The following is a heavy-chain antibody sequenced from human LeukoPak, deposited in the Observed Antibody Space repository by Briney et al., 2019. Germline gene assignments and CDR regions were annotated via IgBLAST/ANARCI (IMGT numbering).Heavy chain of an antibody. CDR1: GGSISSSDYS. CDR3: ARPTRGYSYGMDS. Sequence: SETLSLTCTVSGGSISSSDYSWGWIRQPPGKALEWIGSMYSSGRTYFNPSLKSRVTISIDTSKNQFSLKLTSVTAADTAVYYCARPTRGYSYGMDSWGQGTLVTVSS. V-gene: IGHV4-39*01. D-gene: IGHD5-18*01. J-gene: IGHJ4*02. CDR2: MYSSGRT.